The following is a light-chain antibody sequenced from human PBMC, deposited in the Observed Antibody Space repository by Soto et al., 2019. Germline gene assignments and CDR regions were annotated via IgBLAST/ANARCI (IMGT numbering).Light chain of an antibody. Sequence: EIVLTQSPGTLSLSPGERATLSCSASQSVSSSYLAWYQQKPGQAPRLLIYGASGRATDIPDRFSGSGSGTDFTLNISRLEPEDFAVYYCQQYGSSPITFGQGTRMEIK. CDR2: GAS. CDR3: QQYGSSPIT. J-gene: IGKJ5*01. V-gene: IGKV3-20*01. CDR1: QSVSSSY.